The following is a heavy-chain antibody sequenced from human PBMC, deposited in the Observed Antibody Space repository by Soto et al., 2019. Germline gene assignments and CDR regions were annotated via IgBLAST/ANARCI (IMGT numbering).Heavy chain of an antibody. CDR2: ISYDGSNK. CDR1: GFTFSNYG. CDR3: ARGRDYLGGDFDY. D-gene: IGHD3-16*01. Sequence: QVQLVESGGGVVQPGRSLRLSCTASGFTFSNYGMHWVRQAPGKGLKWVAVISYDGSNKYYADSVKGRFTISRDNSKNTLYLQMNSLRAEDTAVYYCARGRDYLGGDFDYWGREPWSPSPQ. J-gene: IGHJ4*02. V-gene: IGHV3-30-3*01.